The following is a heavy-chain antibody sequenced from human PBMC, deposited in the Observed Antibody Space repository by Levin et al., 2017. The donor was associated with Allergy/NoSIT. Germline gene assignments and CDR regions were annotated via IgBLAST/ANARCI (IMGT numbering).Heavy chain of an antibody. CDR2: ISSSGSTI. CDR1: GFTFSSYE. CDR3: ARDQGAGYYYDSSGYYSYYDGMDV. Sequence: GESLKISCAASGFTFSSYEMNWVRQAPGKGLEWVSYISSSGSTIYYADSVKGRFTISRDNAKNSLYLQMNSLRAEDTAVYYCARDQGAGYYYDSSGYYSYYDGMDVWGQGTTVTVSS. D-gene: IGHD3-22*01. V-gene: IGHV3-48*03. J-gene: IGHJ6*02.